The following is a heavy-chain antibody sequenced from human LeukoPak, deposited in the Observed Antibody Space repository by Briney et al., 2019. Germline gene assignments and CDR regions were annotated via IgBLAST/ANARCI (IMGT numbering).Heavy chain of an antibody. CDR2: IDPSDSES. D-gene: IGHD5-18*01. CDR1: GYSFTSYW. Sequence: GESLKISCKASGYSFTSYWIGWVRQMPGKGLEWMGIIDPSDSESRYTPSFQGQVTISVDKSLTTAYLQWNSLKASDTAMYYCARQTAMGRSGDYWGQGTLVTVSS. J-gene: IGHJ4*02. V-gene: IGHV5-51*01. CDR3: ARQTAMGRSGDY.